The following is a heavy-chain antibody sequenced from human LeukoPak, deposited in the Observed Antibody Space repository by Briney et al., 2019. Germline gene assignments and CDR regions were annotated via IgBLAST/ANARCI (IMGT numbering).Heavy chain of an antibody. CDR2: ISYDGSNK. CDR3: AKTLTIFGVVIDAFDI. Sequence: GGSLRLSCAASGFTFSSYGMHSVRQAPGKGLEWVAVISYDGSNKYYADSVKGRFTISRDNSKNTLYLQMNSLRAEDTAVYYCAKTLTIFGVVIDAFDIWGQGTMVTVSS. V-gene: IGHV3-30*18. J-gene: IGHJ3*02. CDR1: GFTFSSYG. D-gene: IGHD3-3*01.